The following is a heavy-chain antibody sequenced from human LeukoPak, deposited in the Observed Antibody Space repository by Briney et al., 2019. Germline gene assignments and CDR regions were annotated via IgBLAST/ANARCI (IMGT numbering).Heavy chain of an antibody. J-gene: IGHJ4*02. CDR1: GGSISSSSYY. Sequence: SETLSLTCTVSGGSISSSSYYWGWIRQPPGKGLEWIGSIYYSGSTYYNPSLKSRVTISVDTSKNQFSLKLSSVTAADTAVYYCARVGASWFGELLTGGWGQGTLVTVSS. D-gene: IGHD3-10*01. CDR2: IYYSGST. CDR3: ARVGASWFGELLTGG. V-gene: IGHV4-39*07.